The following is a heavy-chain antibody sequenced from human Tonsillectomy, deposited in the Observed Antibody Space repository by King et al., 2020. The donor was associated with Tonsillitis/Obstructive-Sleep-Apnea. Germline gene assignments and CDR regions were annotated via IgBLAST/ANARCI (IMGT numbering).Heavy chain of an antibody. V-gene: IGHV3-74*02. CDR3: ARSTVTTGRTIISPYYFDS. D-gene: IGHD4-17*01. CDR2: INNDGSST. CDR1: GFIFSSYW. J-gene: IGHJ4*02. Sequence: VQLVESGGGLVQPGGSLRPSCAASGFIFSSYWMHWVRQAPGKGLVWVSRINNDGSSTTYADSVKGRFTISRDNAKNTLYLQMNSLRAEDTALYYCARSTVTTGRTIISPYYFDSWGQGALVTVSS.